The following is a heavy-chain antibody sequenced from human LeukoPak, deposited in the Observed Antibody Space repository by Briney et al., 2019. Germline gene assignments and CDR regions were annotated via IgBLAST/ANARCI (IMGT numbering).Heavy chain of an antibody. CDR3: AKVPITMVRGVKYYFDY. V-gene: IGHV3-9*01. D-gene: IGHD3-10*01. J-gene: IGHJ4*02. Sequence: PGGSLRLSCAASGFTFDDYAIHWVRQAPGKGLEWVSGISWNSGSIGYADSVKGRFTISRDNAKNSLYLRMNSLRAEDTALYYCAKVPITMVRGVKYYFDYWGQGTLVTVSS. CDR2: ISWNSGSI. CDR1: GFTFDDYA.